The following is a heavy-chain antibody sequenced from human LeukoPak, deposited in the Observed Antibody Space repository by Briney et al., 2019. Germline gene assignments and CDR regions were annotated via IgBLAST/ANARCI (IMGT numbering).Heavy chain of an antibody. J-gene: IGHJ6*03. Sequence: GGSLRLSCAASGFTFSSYGMHWVRQVPGQGLELLAVIWYDGSNKSYADSVKGRFTISRDNSKNTLYLQMNSLRAEDTAVYYCARDGVLGYCSSTSCYTYPYYYYYMDVWGKGTTVTVSS. V-gene: IGHV3-33*01. CDR2: IWYDGSNK. D-gene: IGHD2-2*02. CDR1: GFTFSSYG. CDR3: ARDGVLGYCSSTSCYTYPYYYYYMDV.